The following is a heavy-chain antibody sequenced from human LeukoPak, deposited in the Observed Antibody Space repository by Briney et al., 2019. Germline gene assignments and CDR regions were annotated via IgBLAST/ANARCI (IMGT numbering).Heavy chain of an antibody. V-gene: IGHV1-46*01. Sequence: ASVKVSCKASGYTFTSYYMHWVRQAPGQGLEWMGIINPSGGSTSYAQNFQGKVTMTRETSTSTVYMELSSMRAEDTDGYYCARGPLGSSSWYFLDPYFDYWGQGTLVTVSS. D-gene: IGHD6-13*01. CDR3: ARGPLGSSSWYFLDPYFDY. J-gene: IGHJ4*02. CDR2: INPSGGST. CDR1: GYTFTSYY.